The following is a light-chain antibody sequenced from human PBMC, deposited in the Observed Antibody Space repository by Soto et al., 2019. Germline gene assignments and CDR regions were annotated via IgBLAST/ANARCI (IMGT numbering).Light chain of an antibody. CDR1: LSLTNN. V-gene: IGKV3-20*01. CDR2: GVS. Sequence: EIVLTQSPGTLSLSPGERATLSCRASLSLTNNLAWYQQKPGQAPRLLIRGVSSRATGIPERFSGSGSERDFTLTISRVEPEDFAVYYCHHYGSSVWTFGQGTKV. J-gene: IGKJ1*01. CDR3: HHYGSSVWT.